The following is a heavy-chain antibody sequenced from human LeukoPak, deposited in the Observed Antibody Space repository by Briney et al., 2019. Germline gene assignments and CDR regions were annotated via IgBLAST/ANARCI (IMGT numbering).Heavy chain of an antibody. CDR2: INPNSGGT. V-gene: IGHV1-2*02. CDR1: AYTFTDYD. CDR3: ARESDYYALGSPVFDP. Sequence: GASVKVSCEDSAYTFTDYDIHWVRQAPGQGLEWMGWINPNSGGTNYAQKFQGRATTTWDTSISTAYMELSRLRSDDTAVYYCARESDYYALGSPVFDPWGQGTLVTVSS. D-gene: IGHD3-10*01. J-gene: IGHJ5*02.